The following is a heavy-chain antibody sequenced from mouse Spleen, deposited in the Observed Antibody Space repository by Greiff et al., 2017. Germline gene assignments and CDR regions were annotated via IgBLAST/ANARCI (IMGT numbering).Heavy chain of an antibody. CDR3: ARPPIYYGNYVYFDY. V-gene: IGHV5-17*01. Sequence: DVMLVESGGGLVKPGGSLKLSCAASGFTFSDYGMHWVRQAPEKGLEWVAYISSGSSTIYYADTVKGRFTISRDNAKNTLFLQMTSLRSEDTAMYYCARPPIYYGNYVYFDYWGQGTTLTVSS. J-gene: IGHJ2*01. CDR1: GFTFSDYG. D-gene: IGHD2-1*01. CDR2: ISSGSSTI.